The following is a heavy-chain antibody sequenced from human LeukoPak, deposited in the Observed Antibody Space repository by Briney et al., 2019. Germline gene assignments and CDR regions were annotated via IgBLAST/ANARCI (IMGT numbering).Heavy chain of an antibody. CDR3: ARGGSSSGWYGFGYFDY. V-gene: IGHV1-2*02. Sequence: ASVKVSCKASGYTFTGYYMHWVRQAPGQGLEWMGWINPNSGGTNYAQKFQGRVTMTRDTSISTAYMELSRLRSDDTAVYYCARGGSSSGWYGFGYFDYWGLGTLVTVSS. D-gene: IGHD6-19*01. CDR1: GYTFTGYY. J-gene: IGHJ4*02. CDR2: INPNSGGT.